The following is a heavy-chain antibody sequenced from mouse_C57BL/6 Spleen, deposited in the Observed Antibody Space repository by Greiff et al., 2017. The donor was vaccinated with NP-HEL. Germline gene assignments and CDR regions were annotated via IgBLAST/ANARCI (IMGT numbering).Heavy chain of an antibody. CDR1: GYTFTSYW. CDR3: AGGFYYYGSKSMDY. Sequence: QVQLQQPGAELVKPGASVKMSCKASGYTFTSYWITWVKQRPGQGLEWIGDIYPGSGSTNYNEKFKSKATLTVDTSSSTAYMQLSSLTSEDSAVYCCAGGFYYYGSKSMDYWGQGTSVTVSS. D-gene: IGHD1-1*01. CDR2: IYPGSGST. J-gene: IGHJ4*01. V-gene: IGHV1-55*01.